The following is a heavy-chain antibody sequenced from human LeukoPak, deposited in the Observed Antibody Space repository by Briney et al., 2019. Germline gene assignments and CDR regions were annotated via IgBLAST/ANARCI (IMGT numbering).Heavy chain of an antibody. CDR3: ARDHADYGDSY. CDR1: GFTVSSNY. CDR2: IYSGGST. Sequence: GGSLRLSCAASGFTVSSNYMSWVRQAPGKGLEWVSVIYSGGSTYYADSVKGRFTISRDNSMNTLYLQMNSLRAEDTAVYYCARDHADYGDSYWGQGTLVTVSS. V-gene: IGHV3-66*01. D-gene: IGHD4-17*01. J-gene: IGHJ4*02.